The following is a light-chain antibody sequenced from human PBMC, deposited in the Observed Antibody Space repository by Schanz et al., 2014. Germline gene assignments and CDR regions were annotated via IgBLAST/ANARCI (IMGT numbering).Light chain of an antibody. V-gene: IGLV1-40*01. CDR2: GNS. J-gene: IGLJ3*02. CDR1: SSNIGAGYD. Sequence: QSVVTQPPSVSGAPGQRVTISCTGSSSNIGAGYDVHWYQQLPGTAPKLLIYGNSNRPSGVPDRFSGSKSGTSASLAISGLQSEDEADYHCAAWDDSLRAWLFGGGTKLTVL. CDR3: AAWDDSLRAWL.